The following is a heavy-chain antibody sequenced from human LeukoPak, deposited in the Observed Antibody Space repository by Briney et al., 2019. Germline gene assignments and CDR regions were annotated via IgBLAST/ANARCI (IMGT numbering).Heavy chain of an antibody. D-gene: IGHD2-2*02. Sequence: PGGSLRLSCAASGFTFSSYAMTWVRQAPGQGLEWVSVISDSGGSTYYADSVEGRSTISRDNSKNTLFLQLNSLRAEDAAVYYCAKGVLGDIVVGKAAKPLVFEYHYYHYYMDVWGKGTTVTVSS. CDR1: GFTFSSYA. CDR3: AKGVLGDIVVGKAAKPLVFEYHYYHYYMDV. CDR2: ISDSGGST. V-gene: IGHV3-23*01. J-gene: IGHJ6*03.